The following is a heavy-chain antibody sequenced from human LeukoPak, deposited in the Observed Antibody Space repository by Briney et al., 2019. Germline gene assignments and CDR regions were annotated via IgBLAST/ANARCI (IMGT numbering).Heavy chain of an antibody. J-gene: IGHJ4*02. Sequence: SETLSLTXTDSGGSISSSRDYWGWIRQPPGKGLEWIGSIYYSGSTYYNPSLKSRVTISVDTSKNQFSLKLSSVTAADTAVYYCARHVEIAVAGPIDYWGQGTLVTVSS. CDR3: ARHVEIAVAGPIDY. CDR1: GGSISSSRDY. V-gene: IGHV4-39*01. D-gene: IGHD6-19*01. CDR2: IYYSGST.